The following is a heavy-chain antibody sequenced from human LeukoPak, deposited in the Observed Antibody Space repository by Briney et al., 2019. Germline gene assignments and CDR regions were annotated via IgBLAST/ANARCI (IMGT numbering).Heavy chain of an antibody. Sequence: SVKVSCKASGGTFSSYAISWVRQAPGQGLEWMGGIIPIFGTANYAQKFQGRVTITADKSTSTAYMELSSLRSEDTAVYYCAREVGAGYGGYGDSFDYWGQGTLVTVSS. D-gene: IGHD5-12*01. CDR3: AREVGAGYGGYGDSFDY. CDR1: GGTFSSYA. J-gene: IGHJ4*02. CDR2: IIPIFGTA. V-gene: IGHV1-69*06.